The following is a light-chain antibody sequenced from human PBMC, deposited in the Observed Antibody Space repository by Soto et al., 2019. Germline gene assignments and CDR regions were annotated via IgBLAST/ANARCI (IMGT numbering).Light chain of an antibody. CDR2: SAS. Sequence: EIVLTQSPGTLSLSPGERGTLSCRASQNLGTLYLAWFQQKSGQAPRLLIYSASRRATGIPDRFTGSGSGTDFTLTINRVEPEDFAVYFCLQYAGSPRTFGQGTKVDIK. J-gene: IGKJ1*01. CDR1: QNLGTLY. V-gene: IGKV3-20*01. CDR3: LQYAGSPRT.